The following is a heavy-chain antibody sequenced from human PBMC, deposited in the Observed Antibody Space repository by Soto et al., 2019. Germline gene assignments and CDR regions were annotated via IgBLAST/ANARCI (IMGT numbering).Heavy chain of an antibody. CDR3: ARPVGGYNYLRYGMDV. CDR1: GGSISSSSYY. J-gene: IGHJ6*02. V-gene: IGHV4-39*01. D-gene: IGHD5-12*01. CDR2: IYYSGST. Sequence: NPSETLSLTCTVSGGSISSSSYYWGWIRQPPGKGLEWIGSIYYSGSTYHNPSLKRRVTISVDTSKNQFSLKLSSVTAADTAVYYCARPVGGYNYLRYGMDVWGQGTTVTVSS.